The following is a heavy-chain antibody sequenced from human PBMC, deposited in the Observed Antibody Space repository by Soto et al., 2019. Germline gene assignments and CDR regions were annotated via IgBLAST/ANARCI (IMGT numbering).Heavy chain of an antibody. CDR1: GGTFSSYA. CDR3: ARSQGGSSSLDIYYYYYYGMDV. D-gene: IGHD2-15*01. J-gene: IGHJ6*02. V-gene: IGHV1-69*01. Sequence: QVQLVQSGAEVKKPGSSVKVSCKAPGGTFSSYAISWVRQAPGQGLEWMGGIIPIFGTANYAQKSQGRVTITADEPTSTGYMELSSLRSEDTAVYYCARSQGGSSSLDIYYYYYYGMDVWGQGTTVTVSS. CDR2: IIPIFGTA.